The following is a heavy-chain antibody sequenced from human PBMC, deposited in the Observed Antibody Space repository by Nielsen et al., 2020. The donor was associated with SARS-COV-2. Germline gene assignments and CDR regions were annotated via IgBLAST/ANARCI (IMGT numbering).Heavy chain of an antibody. D-gene: IGHD6-19*01. CDR2: INPSGGST. V-gene: IGHV1-46*01. CDR1: GYTFTSYY. J-gene: IGHJ4*02. Sequence: ASVKVSCKASGYTFTSYYMHWVRQAPGQGLEWMGIINPSGGSTSYAQKFQGRVTMTRDTSTSTVYMELSSLRSEDTAVYYCARDVGLQWLVLIGGSYFDYWGQGTPVTVSS. CDR3: ARDVGLQWLVLIGGSYFDY.